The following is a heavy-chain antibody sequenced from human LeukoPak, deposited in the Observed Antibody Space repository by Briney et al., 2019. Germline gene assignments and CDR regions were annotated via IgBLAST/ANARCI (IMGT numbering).Heavy chain of an antibody. D-gene: IGHD3-10*01. Sequence: ASVKVSCKASGYTFTGYYMHRVRQAPGQGLEWMGWINPNSGGTNYAQKFQGRVTMTRDTSISTAYMELSRLRSDDTAVYYCARDGSSNGLGENWFDPWGQGTLVTVSS. CDR1: GYTFTGYY. J-gene: IGHJ5*02. CDR2: INPNSGGT. CDR3: ARDGSSNGLGENWFDP. V-gene: IGHV1-2*02.